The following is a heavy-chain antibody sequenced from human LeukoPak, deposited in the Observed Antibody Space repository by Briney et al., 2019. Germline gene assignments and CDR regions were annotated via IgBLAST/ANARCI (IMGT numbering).Heavy chain of an antibody. CDR1: GFTFSSYG. D-gene: IGHD5-18*01. CDR3: ARVLDTAMAYCFDY. CDR2: IWYDGSNK. V-gene: IGHV3-33*01. Sequence: GGSLRLSCAASGFTFSSYGMHWVRQAPGKGLEWVAVIWYDGSNKYYADSVKGRFTISRDNSKNTLYLQMNSLRAEDTAVYYCARVLDTAMAYCFDYWGQGTLVTVSS. J-gene: IGHJ4*02.